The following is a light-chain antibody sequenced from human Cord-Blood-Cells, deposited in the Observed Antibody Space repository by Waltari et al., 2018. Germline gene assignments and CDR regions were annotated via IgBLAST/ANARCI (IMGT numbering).Light chain of an antibody. Sequence: EIVMTQSPATLSVSPGERATLSCRASQSVSSNFAWYQQKPGQAPRLRIYGASTRATGIPARCSGSGSGTEFTLTISSLQSEDFAVYYCQQYNNWPPVTFGQGTRLEIK. CDR2: GAS. CDR3: QQYNNWPPVT. CDR1: QSVSSN. J-gene: IGKJ5*01. V-gene: IGKV3-15*01.